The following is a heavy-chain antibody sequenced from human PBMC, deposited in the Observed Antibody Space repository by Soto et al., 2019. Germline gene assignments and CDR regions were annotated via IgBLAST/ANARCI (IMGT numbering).Heavy chain of an antibody. Sequence: GSLRLSCAASGFTFSSYAINWVRQAPGKGLEWVSGISGSGVSTYYADSVKGRFTISKDNSQNTLKLEMNSLRVEDTVVYYCARPVSTAFPLKNWFGPWGQGTRVTVSS. CDR2: ISGSGVST. V-gene: IGHV3-23*01. J-gene: IGHJ5*02. CDR3: ARPVSTAFPLKNWFGP. CDR1: GFTFSSYA. D-gene: IGHD2-2*01.